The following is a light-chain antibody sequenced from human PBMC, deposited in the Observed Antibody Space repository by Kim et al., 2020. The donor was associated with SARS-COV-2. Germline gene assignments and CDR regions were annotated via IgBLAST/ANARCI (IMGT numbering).Light chain of an antibody. Sequence: GQSITISCTGTSSDVGGYDYVSWYQQHPGKAPILIIYHVINRPSGVSNRFSGSKSGNTASLTISGLQAEDEADYYCSSYASSTSYVFGTGTKVT. V-gene: IGLV2-14*03. CDR2: HVI. J-gene: IGLJ1*01. CDR1: SSDVGGYDY. CDR3: SSYASSTSYV.